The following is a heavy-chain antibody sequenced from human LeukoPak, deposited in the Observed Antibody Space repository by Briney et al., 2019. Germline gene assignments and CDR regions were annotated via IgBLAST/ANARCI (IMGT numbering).Heavy chain of an antibody. CDR1: GGSISGYY. V-gene: IGHV4-59*12. Sequence: SETLSLTCTVSGGSISGYYWTWIRQPPGKGLEWIGYIYSSGSTKYNPSLKSPITMSVDTSKNQLSLRLSSVTAADTAVYYCARGQQWFDPWGQGTLVTVSS. D-gene: IGHD6-13*01. CDR3: ARGQQWFDP. CDR2: IYSSGST. J-gene: IGHJ5*02.